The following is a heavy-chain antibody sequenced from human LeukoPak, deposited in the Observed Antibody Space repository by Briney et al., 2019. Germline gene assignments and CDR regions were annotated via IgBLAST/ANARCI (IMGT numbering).Heavy chain of an antibody. D-gene: IGHD3-9*01. CDR2: INWNGGST. CDR3: ARDNYDILTGPDAFDI. J-gene: IGHJ3*02. CDR1: GFTFSSYW. Sequence: GGSLRLSCAASGFTFSSYWMHWVRQAPGKGLEWVSGINWNGGSTGYADSVEGRFTISRDNAKNSLYLQMNSLRAEDTALYYCARDNYDILTGPDAFDIWGQGTMVTVSS. V-gene: IGHV3-20*04.